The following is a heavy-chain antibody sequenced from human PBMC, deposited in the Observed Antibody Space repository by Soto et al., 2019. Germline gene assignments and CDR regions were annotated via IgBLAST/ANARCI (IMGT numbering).Heavy chain of an antibody. Sequence: ASVKVSCKASGYTFTSYDINWVRQATGQGLEWMGWMNPNSGNTGYAQKFQGRVTMTRNTSISTAYMELSSLRSEDTAVYYCARGRRIAAAVSHGSSNSSYYYYLDFSAKGSSVTGSS. J-gene: IGHJ6*03. CDR2: MNPNSGNT. CDR1: GYTFTSYD. V-gene: IGHV1-8*01. CDR3: ARGRRIAAAVSHGSSNSSYYYYLDF. D-gene: IGHD6-13*01.